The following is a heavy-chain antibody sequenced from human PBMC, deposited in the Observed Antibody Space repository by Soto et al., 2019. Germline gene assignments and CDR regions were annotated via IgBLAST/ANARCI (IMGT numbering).Heavy chain of an antibody. J-gene: IGHJ4*02. V-gene: IGHV1-3*01. CDR2: IRAGNGYT. CDR3: ASQYCGDFRSADY. CDR1: GYTFTTLA. Sequence: ASVKVSCKASGYTFTTLAIHWVRQAPGQGLEWMGYIRAGNGYTKYSQNFQGRVTITRDTLASTAYMELSSLRSDDTAVYFCASQYCGDFRSADYWGQGTLVTVSS. D-gene: IGHD2-21*01.